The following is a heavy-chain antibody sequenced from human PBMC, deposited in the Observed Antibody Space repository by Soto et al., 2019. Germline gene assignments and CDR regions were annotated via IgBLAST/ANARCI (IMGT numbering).Heavy chain of an antibody. CDR2: IWYDGSNK. CDR3: ARDRVGATNYFDY. Sequence: QVQLVESGGGVVQPGRSLRLSCAASGFTFSSYGMHWVRQAPGKGLEWVAVIWYDGSNKYYADSVKGRFTISRVNSKNTLYLQMNSLRAEDTAVYYCARDRVGATNYFDYWGQGTLVTVSS. V-gene: IGHV3-33*01. D-gene: IGHD1-26*01. J-gene: IGHJ4*02. CDR1: GFTFSSYG.